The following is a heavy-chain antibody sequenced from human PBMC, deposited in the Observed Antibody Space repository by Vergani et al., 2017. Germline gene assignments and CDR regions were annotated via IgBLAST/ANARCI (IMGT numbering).Heavy chain of an antibody. CDR3: ARDGLPPGPEYSSAPILDY. D-gene: IGHD6-6*01. Sequence: QVQLVETGGGVVQPGGSLRLYCATSGFSFNTYGAHWVRQAPGKGLEWVAFIGYDGRIKYNVDSVKGRFTISRDNAKNSLYLQMNSLRAEDTAVYYCARDGLPPGPEYSSAPILDYWGQGTLVTVSS. V-gene: IGHV3-30*02. CDR1: GFSFNTYG. CDR2: IGYDGRIK. J-gene: IGHJ4*02.